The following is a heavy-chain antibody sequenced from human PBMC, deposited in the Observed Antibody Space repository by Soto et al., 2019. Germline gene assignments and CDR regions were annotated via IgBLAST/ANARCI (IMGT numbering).Heavy chain of an antibody. CDR3: ARDSRRYQMPRGFDP. D-gene: IGHD2-2*01. J-gene: IGHJ5*02. CDR2: IYYSGST. Sequence: PSETLSLTCTVSGGSISNNYWSWIRQSSGKGLEWIGYIYYSGSTNYNPSLKSRVTISVDTSKNQFYLKLSSVTAADTAVYYCARDSRRYQMPRGFDPWGQGTLVTVSS. V-gene: IGHV4-59*01. CDR1: GGSISNNY.